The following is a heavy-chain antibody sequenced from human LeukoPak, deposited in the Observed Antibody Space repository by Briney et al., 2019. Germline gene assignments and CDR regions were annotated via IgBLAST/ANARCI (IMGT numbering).Heavy chain of an antibody. V-gene: IGHV3-48*02. J-gene: IGHJ4*02. Sequence: GGSLRLSCAGSGFTFSSYSMTWVRHAPGKGLEAVSYISSSSTVYYADFVKGRFTVSRDNANNSLYLQMNSLRDEDTAVFYCARVGDGYNVNYFDYWGQGTLVTVSS. CDR3: ARVGDGYNVNYFDY. CDR2: ISSSSTV. D-gene: IGHD5-24*01. CDR1: GFTFSSYS.